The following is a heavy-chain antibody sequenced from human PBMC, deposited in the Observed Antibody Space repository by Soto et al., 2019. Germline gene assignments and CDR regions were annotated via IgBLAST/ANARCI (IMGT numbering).Heavy chain of an antibody. Sequence: ASVKVSCKASGYTFTSYGISWVRQAPGQGLEWMGWISAYNGNTNYAQKLQGRVTMTTDTSTSTAYMELRSLRSDDTAVYYCARDHFGIYDFWSGYRTPNWFDPWGQGTLVTVSS. CDR2: ISAYNGNT. J-gene: IGHJ5*02. D-gene: IGHD3-3*01. CDR3: ARDHFGIYDFWSGYRTPNWFDP. CDR1: GYTFTSYG. V-gene: IGHV1-18*01.